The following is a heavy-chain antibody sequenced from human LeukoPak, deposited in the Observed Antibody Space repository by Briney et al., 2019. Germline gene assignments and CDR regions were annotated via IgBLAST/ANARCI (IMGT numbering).Heavy chain of an antibody. V-gene: IGHV3-7*01. D-gene: IGHD3-10*01. J-gene: IGHJ4*02. CDR2: IKEDGGEK. Sequence: GGSLRLSCAASGFTFSSYWMSWVRQAPGKGLEWVANIKEDGGEKFYVDSVKGRFTISRDNAKNSLYLQMNSLRAEDTAVYYCARDHPQGKIYGSGSSPYDYWGQGTLVTVSS. CDR1: GFTFSSYW. CDR3: ARDHPQGKIYGSGSSPYDY.